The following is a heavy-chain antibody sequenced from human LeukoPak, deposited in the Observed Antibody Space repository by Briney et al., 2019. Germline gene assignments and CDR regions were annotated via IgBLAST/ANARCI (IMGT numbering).Heavy chain of an antibody. D-gene: IGHD6-19*01. CDR3: AKDPYSSGWYRLGS. CDR2: ISGSGGST. V-gene: IGHV3-23*01. CDR1: GFTFSSYA. J-gene: IGHJ5*02. Sequence: PGGSLRLSCAASGFTFSSYAMSWVRQAPGKGLEWVSGISGSGGSTYYADSVKGRFTISRDNSMNTLYLQMNSLRADDTAVYYCAKDPYSSGWYRLGSWGQGTLVTVSS.